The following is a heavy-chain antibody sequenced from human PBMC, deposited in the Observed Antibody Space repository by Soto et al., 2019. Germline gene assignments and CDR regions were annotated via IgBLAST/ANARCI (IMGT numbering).Heavy chain of an antibody. CDR2: MSHSGGT. CDR1: GGFVSSGSYY. CDR3: ARVERGTATTVVDAFDI. D-gene: IGHD1-1*01. V-gene: IGHV4-34*01. J-gene: IGHJ3*02. Sequence: QVQLQQWGAGLLKPSETLSLTCAVYGGFVSSGSYYWSWIRQPPGKGLEWIGEMSHSGGTHFNPSLKSRVNISVDTSKNQFSLKMSSVTAADTALYHCARVERGTATTVVDAFDIWGPGTMVTVSS.